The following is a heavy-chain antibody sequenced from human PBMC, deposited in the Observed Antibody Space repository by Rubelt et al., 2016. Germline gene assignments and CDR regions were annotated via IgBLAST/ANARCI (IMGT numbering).Heavy chain of an antibody. Sequence: QVQLQQWGAGLLKPSETLSLTCAVYSGSFSGYYWSWIRQPPGKGLEWIGEINHSGSTNYNPSLKSRVTISVDTSKNQFSLKLSSVTAADTAVYYCASGSWGFYWGQGILVTVSS. CDR3: ASGSWGFY. CDR2: INHSGST. CDR1: SGSFSGYY. V-gene: IGHV4-34*01. D-gene: IGHD3-16*01. J-gene: IGHJ4*02.